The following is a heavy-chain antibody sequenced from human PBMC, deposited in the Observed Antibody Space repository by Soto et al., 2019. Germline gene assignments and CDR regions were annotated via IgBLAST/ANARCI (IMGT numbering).Heavy chain of an antibody. CDR2: IDSYSNFI. CDR3: SSSTKLHTSWQH. D-gene: IGHD1-1*01. Sequence: GKGLEWVASIDSYSNFIYYADSVKGRFTISRDNARNSLSLQMNSLRAEDTAVYFFSSSTKLHTSWQH. V-gene: IGHV3-21*01. J-gene: IGHJ1*01.